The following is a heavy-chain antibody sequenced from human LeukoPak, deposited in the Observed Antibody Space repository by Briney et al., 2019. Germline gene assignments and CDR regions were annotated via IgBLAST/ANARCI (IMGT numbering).Heavy chain of an antibody. V-gene: IGHV3-21*04. CDR1: GFTLNSFS. CDR3: AKDPYSKARESDY. D-gene: IGHD4-11*01. J-gene: IGHJ4*02. Sequence: GGSLRLSCAATGFTLNSFSMIWVRQAPGKGLEWVSSISSNSSYIYYGDSVKGRFTISRDNAKNSLYLQMNSLRAEDTALYYCAKDPYSKARESDYWGQGTLVTVSS. CDR2: ISSNSSYI.